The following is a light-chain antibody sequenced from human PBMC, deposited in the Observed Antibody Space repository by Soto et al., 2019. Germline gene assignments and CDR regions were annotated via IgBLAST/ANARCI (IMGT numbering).Light chain of an antibody. CDR2: GAS. J-gene: IGKJ5*01. CDR3: QQYGSSIT. V-gene: IGKV3-20*01. CDR1: QSVSSSY. Sequence: IVLTQSPGTLSLSPGERATLSCRASQSVSSSYLAWYQQKPGQAPRLLIYGASSRATGIPDRLSGSGSGTDFTLTINRLEPEDLAVYYCQQYGSSITFGQGTRLEIK.